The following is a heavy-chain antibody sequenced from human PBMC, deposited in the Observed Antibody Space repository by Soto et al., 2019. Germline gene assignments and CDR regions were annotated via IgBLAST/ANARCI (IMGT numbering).Heavy chain of an antibody. CDR1: GFTFSSYS. CDR2: ISSSSSYI. J-gene: IGHJ6*02. Sequence: GGSLRLSCAASGFTFSSYSMNWVRQAPGKGLEWVSSISSSSSYIYYADSVKGRFTISRDNAKNSLYLQMNSLRAEDTAVYDCARGYVVDTAMELYYYYYGMDVWGQGTTVTVSS. D-gene: IGHD5-18*01. V-gene: IGHV3-21*01. CDR3: ARGYVVDTAMELYYYYYGMDV.